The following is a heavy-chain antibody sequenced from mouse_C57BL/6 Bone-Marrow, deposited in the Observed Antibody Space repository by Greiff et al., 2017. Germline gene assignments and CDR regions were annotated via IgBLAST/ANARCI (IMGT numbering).Heavy chain of an antibody. D-gene: IGHD2-4*01. CDR1: GYTFTNYW. CDR3: ARSGDYEGGNFDY. Sequence: VQLQQSGAELVRPGTSVKMSCKASGYTFTNYWIGWAKQRPGHGLEWIGDIYPGGGYTNYNEKFKGKATLTADKSSSTAYMQFSSLTSEDSAIYYCARSGDYEGGNFDYWGQGTTHTVSS. V-gene: IGHV1-63*01. J-gene: IGHJ2*01. CDR2: IYPGGGYT.